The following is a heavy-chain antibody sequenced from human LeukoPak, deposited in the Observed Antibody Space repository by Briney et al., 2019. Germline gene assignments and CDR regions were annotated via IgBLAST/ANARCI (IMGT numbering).Heavy chain of an antibody. CDR3: AKGLLGHQSFDY. D-gene: IGHD1-26*01. CDR2: ISGGSSNI. J-gene: IGHJ4*02. CDR1: GFTFSSYS. V-gene: IGHV3-48*01. Sequence: GGSLRLSCAASGFTFSSYSMNWVRQAPGKGLEWVSYISGGSSNIYYADSVQGRFTISRDNSKNTLYLQMNSLRAEDTAVYYCAKGLLGHQSFDYWGQGTLVTVSS.